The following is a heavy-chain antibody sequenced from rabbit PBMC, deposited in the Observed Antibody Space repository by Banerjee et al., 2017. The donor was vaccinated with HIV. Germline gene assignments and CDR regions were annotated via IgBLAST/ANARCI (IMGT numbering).Heavy chain of an antibody. CDR1: GTDFRGYYY. Sequence: QSLEESGGDLVKPGGTPPLTCKPSGTDFRGYYYMCWVRQAPGKGLEWIACIYAGSSGSTYYASWAKGRFTGSKTSSTTVTLQMTSLTAADTATYFCANAGSSYSFKLWGPGTLVTVS. D-gene: IGHD8-1*01. J-gene: IGHJ4*01. CDR2: IYAGSSGST. V-gene: IGHV1S40*01. CDR3: ANAGSSYSFKL.